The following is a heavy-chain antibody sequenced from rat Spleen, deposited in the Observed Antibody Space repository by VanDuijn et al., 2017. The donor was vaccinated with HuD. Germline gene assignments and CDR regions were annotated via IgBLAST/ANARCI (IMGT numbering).Heavy chain of an antibody. CDR1: GFTFSNYG. D-gene: IGHD1-1*01. Sequence: EVQLVESGGGLVQPGRSLKLSCAASGFTFSNYGMAWVRQAPTKGLEWVATISYDGSSTYYRDSVKGRFTISRDNAKSTLNLQMNSLRSEDTATYYCTRDGSLYSRFGYWGQGTLVTVSS. J-gene: IGHJ3*01. CDR2: ISYDGSST. V-gene: IGHV5-29*01. CDR3: TRDGSLYSRFGY.